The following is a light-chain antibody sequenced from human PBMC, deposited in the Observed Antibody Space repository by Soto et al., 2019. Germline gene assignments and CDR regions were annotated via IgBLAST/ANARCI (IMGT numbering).Light chain of an antibody. CDR1: QSVSSSY. Sequence: ESLLTQSPVTLSLSPGERATLSCRASQSVSSSYLAWYQQKPGQAPRLLIYGASSRATGIPDRFSGSGSGTELTLTISRLETEDFEVYDSQQYDSSRGNFRQGNQVEIK. CDR2: GAS. CDR3: QQYDSSRGN. V-gene: IGKV3-20*01. J-gene: IGKJ1*01.